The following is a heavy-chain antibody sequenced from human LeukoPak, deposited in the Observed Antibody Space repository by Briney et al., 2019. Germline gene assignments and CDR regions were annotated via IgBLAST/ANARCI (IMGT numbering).Heavy chain of an antibody. J-gene: IGHJ6*04. CDR3: ARVYGDYNYYGMDV. D-gene: IGHD4-17*01. Sequence: GGSLRLYCAASGFTFSSYAMNWVRQAPGKGLEWVSYISRGGSSIYYADSVKGRFTISRDNAKNSLYLQMNSLRAEDTAVYYCARVYGDYNYYGMDVWGKGTTVTVSS. CDR2: ISRGGSSI. V-gene: IGHV3-48*03. CDR1: GFTFSSYA.